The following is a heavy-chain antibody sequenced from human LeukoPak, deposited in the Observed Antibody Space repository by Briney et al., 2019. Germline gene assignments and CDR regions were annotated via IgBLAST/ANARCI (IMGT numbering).Heavy chain of an antibody. Sequence: PSETLSLTCTVSGGSISSGDYYWSWIRQPPGKGLEWIGYIYYSGSTYYNPSLKSRVTISVDTSKNQFYLKLSSVTAADTAVYYCARGSCIVATTFDYWGQGTLVTVSS. CDR1: GGSISSGDYY. CDR3: ARGSCIVATTFDY. D-gene: IGHD5-12*01. J-gene: IGHJ4*02. V-gene: IGHV4-30-4*01. CDR2: IYYSGST.